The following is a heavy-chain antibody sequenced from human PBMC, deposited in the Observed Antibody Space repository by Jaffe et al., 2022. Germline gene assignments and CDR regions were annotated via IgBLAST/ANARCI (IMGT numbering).Heavy chain of an antibody. Sequence: EVQLVESGGGLVQPGRSLRLSCAASGFTFDDYAMHWVRQAPGKGLEWVSGISWNSGSIGYADSVKGRFTISRDNAKNSLYLQMNSLRAEDTALYYCAKDRRSSSWYHFDYWGQGTLVTVSS. D-gene: IGHD6-13*01. V-gene: IGHV3-9*01. CDR1: GFTFDDYA. J-gene: IGHJ4*02. CDR2: ISWNSGSI. CDR3: AKDRRSSSWYHFDY.